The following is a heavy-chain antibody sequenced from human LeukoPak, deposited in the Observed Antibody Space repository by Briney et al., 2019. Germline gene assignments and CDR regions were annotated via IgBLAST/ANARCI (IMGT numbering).Heavy chain of an antibody. Sequence: ASVKVSCKASGYTFTGYYMHWVRQAPGQGLEWMGWINPNSGGTNYAQKFQGRVTMTRDTSISTAYMELSRLRSDDTAVYYCARDLGQSEHSNSWGVFDVWGQGTMVTVSS. CDR1: GYTFTGYY. D-gene: IGHD6-6*01. CDR2: INPNSGGT. J-gene: IGHJ3*01. V-gene: IGHV1-2*02. CDR3: ARDLGQSEHSNSWGVFDV.